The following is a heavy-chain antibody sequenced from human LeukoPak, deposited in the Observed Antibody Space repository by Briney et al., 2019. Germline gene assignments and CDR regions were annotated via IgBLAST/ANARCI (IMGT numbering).Heavy chain of an antibody. V-gene: IGHV3-23*01. J-gene: IGHJ4*02. CDR2: ISGSGGST. D-gene: IGHD1-26*01. Sequence: GGSLRLSCAASGFTFSSYAMSWVRQAPGKGLVWVSAISGSGGSTYYADSVKGRFTISRDNSKNTLYLQMNSLRAEDTAVYYCAKDPFLVGATNFDYWGQGTLVTVSS. CDR1: GFTFSSYA. CDR3: AKDPFLVGATNFDY.